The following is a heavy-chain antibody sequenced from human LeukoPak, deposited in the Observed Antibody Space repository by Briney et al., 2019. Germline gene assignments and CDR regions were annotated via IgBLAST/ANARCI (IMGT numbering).Heavy chain of an antibody. V-gene: IGHV3-7*02. CDR3: ARVGVRGYYYGMDV. D-gene: IGHD3-10*01. CDR1: GFTFRSYW. J-gene: IGHJ6*02. CDR2: IKQNGSEK. Sequence: GGSLRLSCAASGFTFRSYWMSWVHQAPGKGLEWVANIKQNGSEKYYVDSVKVRFTISRDNTKNTPYLQMNSLRAEDKGVYYCARVGVRGYYYGMDVWGQGTTVTVSS.